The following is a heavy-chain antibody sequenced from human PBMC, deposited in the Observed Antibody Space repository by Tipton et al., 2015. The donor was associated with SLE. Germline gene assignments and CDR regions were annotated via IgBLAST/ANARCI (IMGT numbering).Heavy chain of an antibody. D-gene: IGHD6-19*01. V-gene: IGHV4-4*07. CDR3: ARSIYPGIALGLDY. Sequence: TLSLTCTVSGGSISGFYWSWIRQPDGKGLEWIGRIYSSGGPNYNPSLKSRVTISVDTSKNQFSLKLSSVTAADTAVYYCARSIYPGIALGLDYWGQGTLVTVSS. CDR1: GGSISGFY. CDR2: IYSSGGP. J-gene: IGHJ4*02.